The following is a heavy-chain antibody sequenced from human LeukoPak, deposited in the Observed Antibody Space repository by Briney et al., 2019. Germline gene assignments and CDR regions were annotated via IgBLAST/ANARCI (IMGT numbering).Heavy chain of an antibody. Sequence: GGSLRLSCAASGFAFSNYGMHWVRQAPGKGLEWVAVIWHDGNNKYYADSVKGRFTISRDNSKNTLYLQMNSLRVEDTALYYCAKDPYYYGSGSYYIDYWGQGTLVTVSS. CDR2: IWHDGNNK. D-gene: IGHD3-10*01. J-gene: IGHJ4*02. CDR3: AKDPYYYGSGSYYIDY. CDR1: GFAFSNYG. V-gene: IGHV3-33*06.